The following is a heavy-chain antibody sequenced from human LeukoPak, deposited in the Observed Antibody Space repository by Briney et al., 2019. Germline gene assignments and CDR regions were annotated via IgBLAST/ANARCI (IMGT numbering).Heavy chain of an antibody. V-gene: IGHV3-9*01. J-gene: IGHJ4*02. CDR2: ISWNSGSI. CDR1: GFTFDDYA. D-gene: IGHD6-13*01. Sequence: GGSLRLSCAASGFTFDDYAMHWVRQAPGKGLEWVSGISWNSGSIGYADSVKGRFTISRDNAKNSLYLQMNSLRAEDTALYYCAKDIYPYRIAAAGLVDYWGQGTLVTVSS. CDR3: AKDIYPYRIAAAGLVDY.